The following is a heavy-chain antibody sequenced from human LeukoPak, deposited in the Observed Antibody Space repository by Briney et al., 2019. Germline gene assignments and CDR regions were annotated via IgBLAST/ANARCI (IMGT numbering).Heavy chain of an antibody. CDR2: IYPGDSDT. J-gene: IGHJ3*02. V-gene: IGHV5-51*01. CDR3: ARSGLTDAFDI. Sequence: GESLKISCEGSGYTFTSYWIGWVRQMPGKGLEWMGIIYPGDSDTRYSPSFQGQVTISGDKSISTAYLQWSSLKASDTAMYYCARSGLTDAFDIWGQGTMVTVSS. D-gene: IGHD1-26*01. CDR1: GYTFTSYW.